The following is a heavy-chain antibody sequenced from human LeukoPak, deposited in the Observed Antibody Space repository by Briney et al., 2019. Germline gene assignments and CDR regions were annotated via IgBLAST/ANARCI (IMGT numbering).Heavy chain of an antibody. V-gene: IGHV3-33*01. CDR2: IWYDGSNK. D-gene: IGHD3-10*01. CDR1: GFTFSSYG. J-gene: IGHJ3*02. Sequence: PGGSLRLSCAASGFTFSSYGMHWVRQAPGKGLEWVAVIWYDGSNKYYADSMKGRFTISRDNSKNTLYLQMNSLRAEDTAVYYCASGPLWFGGIGDAFDIWGQGTMVTVSS. CDR3: ASGPLWFGGIGDAFDI.